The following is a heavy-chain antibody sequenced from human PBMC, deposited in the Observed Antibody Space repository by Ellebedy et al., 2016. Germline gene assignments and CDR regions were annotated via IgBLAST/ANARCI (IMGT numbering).Heavy chain of an antibody. CDR1: GFNFAGHS. J-gene: IGHJ6*02. D-gene: IGHD1-1*01. CDR2: ILSDASHE. Sequence: GGSLRLSCATSGFNFAGHSMHWVRQAPGKGLEWVASILSDASHEFYGDSLKGRFMISRDNSQSSVYLQMGSLRHDDTATYYCARDRGTTDSIDLFVMDVWGQGTTLTVSS. V-gene: IGHV3-30*04. CDR3: ARDRGTTDSIDLFVMDV.